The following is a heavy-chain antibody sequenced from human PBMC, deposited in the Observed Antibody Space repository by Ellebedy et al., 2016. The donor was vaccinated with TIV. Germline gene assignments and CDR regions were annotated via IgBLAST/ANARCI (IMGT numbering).Heavy chain of an antibody. J-gene: IGHJ4*02. CDR2: VYHTGST. D-gene: IGHD1-14*01. V-gene: IGHV4-4*02. Sequence: MPGGSLRLSCAVSGGTISTNKWWSWLRQTPGKGLEWIGEVYHTGSTNYSPSLKGRVTISVDQSNHHFSLELTSVTAADTAVYYCARRDQPYYYFDYWGQGTLVTVSS. CDR1: GGTISTNKW. CDR3: ARRDQPYYYFDY.